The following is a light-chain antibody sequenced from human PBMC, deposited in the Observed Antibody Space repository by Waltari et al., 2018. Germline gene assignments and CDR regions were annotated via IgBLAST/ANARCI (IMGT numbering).Light chain of an antibody. CDR2: WAS. V-gene: IGKV4-1*01. J-gene: IGKJ4*01. Sequence: DIQMTQSPSSLSASVGDRVTITCRASQNINSFLNWYQQKPGQPPKVLIYWASTRESGVPDRFTGSGSGTDFTLTISSLQAEDVAVYYCQQYYSIPLTFGGGTTVEIK. CDR1: QNINSF. CDR3: QQYYSIPLT.